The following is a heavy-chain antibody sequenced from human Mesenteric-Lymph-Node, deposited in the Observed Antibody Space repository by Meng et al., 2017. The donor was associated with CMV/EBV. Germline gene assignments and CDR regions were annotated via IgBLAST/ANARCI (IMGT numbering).Heavy chain of an antibody. V-gene: IGHV4-39*07. CDR1: RGSVTTSAYY. J-gene: IGHJ4*02. CDR2: VFYTGST. CDR3: AREDGSRGTSSGYFDY. Sequence: SETLSLTCTVSRGSVTTSAYYWDWIRQPPGKNLEWIGSVFYTGSTSYNPSLKSRVAISIDTSKNQFSLRLSSVTAADTALYYCAREDGSRGTSSGYFDYWGLGTLVTVSS. D-gene: IGHD6-6*01.